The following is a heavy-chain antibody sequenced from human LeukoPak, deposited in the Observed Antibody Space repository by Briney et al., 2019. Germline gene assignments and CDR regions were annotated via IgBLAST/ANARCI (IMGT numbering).Heavy chain of an antibody. CDR2: ISYDGSNK. D-gene: IGHD3-10*02. CDR3: ARAVVRGVLDY. J-gene: IGHJ4*02. V-gene: IGHV3-30*04. Sequence: GGSLRLSCAASGFIFSDYAVHWVRQAPGKGREWVAVISYDGSNKYYADSVKGRFTISRDNSTNTLYLQMNSLRAEDTAVYYCARAVVRGVLDYWGQGTLVTVSS. CDR1: GFIFSDYA.